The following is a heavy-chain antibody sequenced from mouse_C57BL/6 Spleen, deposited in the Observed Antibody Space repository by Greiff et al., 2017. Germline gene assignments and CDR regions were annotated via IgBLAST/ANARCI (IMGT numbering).Heavy chain of an antibody. D-gene: IGHD2-1*01. V-gene: IGHV1-59*01. CDR2: IDPSDSYT. Sequence: QVQLQQPGAELVRPGTSVKLSCKASGYTFTSYWMHWVKQRPGQGLEWIGVIDPSDSYTNYNQKFKGKDTLTVDTSSSTAYMQLSSLTSEDSAVYYCARLRGNYPFDYWGQGTTLTVSS. CDR1: GYTFTSYW. J-gene: IGHJ2*01. CDR3: ARLRGNYPFDY.